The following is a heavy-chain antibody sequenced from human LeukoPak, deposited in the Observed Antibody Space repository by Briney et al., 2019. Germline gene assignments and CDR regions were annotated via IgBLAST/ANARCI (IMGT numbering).Heavy chain of an antibody. CDR1: GGSISSYY. D-gene: IGHD6-19*01. CDR3: ARWYSSGWAFDY. Sequence: SETLSLTCTVSGGSISSYYWSWIRQPPGKGLEWIGYISYSGSTNYNPSLKSRVTISVDTSKNQFSLKLSSVTAADTAVYYCARWYSSGWAFDYWGQGTLVTVSS. J-gene: IGHJ4*02. CDR2: ISYSGST. V-gene: IGHV4-59*08.